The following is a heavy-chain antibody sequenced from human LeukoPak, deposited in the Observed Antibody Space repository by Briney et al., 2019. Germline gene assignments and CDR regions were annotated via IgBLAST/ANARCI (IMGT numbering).Heavy chain of an antibody. CDR2: ISYDGSNK. CDR3: ARDFGQWQLNGGYYFDY. D-gene: IGHD6-19*01. Sequence: GGSVRLSCAASGFTFSSYAMHWVRQAPGKGLEWVAVISYDGSNKYYADSVKGRFTISRDNAKNSLYLQMNSLRAEDTAVYYCARDFGQWQLNGGYYFDYWGQGTLVTVSS. V-gene: IGHV3-30*04. CDR1: GFTFSSYA. J-gene: IGHJ4*02.